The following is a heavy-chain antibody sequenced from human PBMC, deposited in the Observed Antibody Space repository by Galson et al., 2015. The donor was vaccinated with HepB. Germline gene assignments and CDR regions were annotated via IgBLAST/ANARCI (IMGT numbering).Heavy chain of an antibody. CDR2: ISSSSSYI. Sequence: SLRLPCAASGFTFSSSSMHWVRKAPWKGLEWVSSISSSSSYIYYADSVKGRFTISRDNAKNSLYLQMNSLRAEDTAVYYCARDLASYYYDSSGSRLPDYWGQGTLVTVSS. CDR3: ARDLASYYYDSSGSRLPDY. V-gene: IGHV3-21*01. D-gene: IGHD3-22*01. CDR1: GFTFSSSS. J-gene: IGHJ4*02.